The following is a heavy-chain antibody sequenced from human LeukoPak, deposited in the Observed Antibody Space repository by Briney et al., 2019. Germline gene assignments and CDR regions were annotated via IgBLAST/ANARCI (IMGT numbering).Heavy chain of an antibody. Sequence: ASVKVSCKASGYTFTSCDINWARQATGQGLEWMGWMNPNSGNTGYAQKFQGRVTMTRNTSISTAYMELSSLRSEDTAVYYCVRERKVRGVIISWFDPWGQGTLVTVSS. CDR2: MNPNSGNT. J-gene: IGHJ5*02. CDR3: VRERKVRGVIISWFDP. V-gene: IGHV1-8*01. D-gene: IGHD3-10*01. CDR1: GYTFTSCD.